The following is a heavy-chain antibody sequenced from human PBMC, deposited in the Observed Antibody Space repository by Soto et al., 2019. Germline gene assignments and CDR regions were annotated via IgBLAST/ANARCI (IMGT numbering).Heavy chain of an antibody. CDR2: INAGNGNT. V-gene: IGHV1-3*01. J-gene: IGHJ5*02. Sequence: ASVKVSCKASGYTFTSYAMHWVRQAPGQRLEWMGWINAGNGNTKYSQKFQGRVTITRDTSASTAYMELSSLRSEDTAVYYCARDSGFVVVTDAMPVLGWFDPWGQGTLVTVSS. CDR1: GYTFTSYA. D-gene: IGHD2-2*01. CDR3: ARDSGFVVVTDAMPVLGWFDP.